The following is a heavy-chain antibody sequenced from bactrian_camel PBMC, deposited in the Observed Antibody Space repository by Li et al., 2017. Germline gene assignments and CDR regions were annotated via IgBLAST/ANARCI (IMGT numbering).Heavy chain of an antibody. Sequence: DVQLVESGGGSVQAGGSLTLSCAASGYTYRSNCIGWFRQVPGKEREGDAAINRIGSSTYYADSVKGRFTISRDNAKNTVYLQMNNLKADDTALYYCATTGFDFWGQGTQVTVS. V-gene: IGHV3S31*01. CDR1: GYTYRSNC. J-gene: IGHJ6*01. D-gene: IGHD5*01. CDR3: ATTGFDF. CDR2: INRIGSST.